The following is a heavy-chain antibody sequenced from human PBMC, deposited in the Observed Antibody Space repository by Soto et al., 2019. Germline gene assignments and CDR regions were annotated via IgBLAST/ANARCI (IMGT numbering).Heavy chain of an antibody. CDR1: GFAPSTTP. D-gene: IGHD3-9*01. V-gene: IGHV3-23*01. J-gene: IGHJ4*02. Sequence: TGGSLRLSCAGSGFAPSTTPLSWVRQPPGKGLEWVTTISGTASRTYYVDSVKGRFFISRDNSKNTVTLQMNNLTLDDTAVYYCATSFRYFDNWGQGTRVTVSS. CDR3: ATSFRYFDN. CDR2: ISGTASRT.